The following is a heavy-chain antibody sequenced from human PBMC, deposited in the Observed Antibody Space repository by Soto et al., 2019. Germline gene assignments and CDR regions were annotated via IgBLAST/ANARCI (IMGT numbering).Heavy chain of an antibody. D-gene: IGHD3-3*01. CDR1: GFSLSTRGVA. CDR3: ARIFDFWSGYYFSY. Sequence: GPTLVNPTQALTLTCTFSGFSLSTRGVAVGWVRQAPRKAPERHAFIFWDDDIRYSPSLENRLTITKVTSKNQVVLTMTNMDPVDTSTYYCARIFDFWSGYYFSYWGAGTLVTVSS. CDR2: IFWDDDI. J-gene: IGHJ4*02. V-gene: IGHV2-5*02.